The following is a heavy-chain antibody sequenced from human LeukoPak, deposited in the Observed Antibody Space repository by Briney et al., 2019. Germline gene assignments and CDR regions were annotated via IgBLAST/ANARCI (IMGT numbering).Heavy chain of an antibody. J-gene: IGHJ1*01. D-gene: IGHD2-15*01. V-gene: IGHV3-48*04. CDR2: IGGSGSTI. CDR3: ARDDCSGGTCYGYFQH. CDR1: GFTFNNYS. Sequence: GGSLRLSCAASGFTFNNYSMNWVRQAPGKGLEWISSIGGSGSTIYYADSVKGRFTTSRDNAKNSLYLQMNSLRAEDTAVYYCARDDCSGGTCYGYFQHWGQGTLVTVSS.